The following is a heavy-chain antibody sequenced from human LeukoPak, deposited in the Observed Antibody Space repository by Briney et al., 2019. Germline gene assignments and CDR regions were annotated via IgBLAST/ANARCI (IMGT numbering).Heavy chain of an antibody. CDR1: GYSISSGYY. CDR2: IYHSGST. CDR3: ARRVDEAFDI. V-gene: IGHV4-38-2*01. Sequence: SETLSLTCAVSGYSISSGYYWGWIRQPPGKGLEWIGGIYHSGSTYYNPSLKSRVTISVDTSKNQFSLKLSSVTAADTAVYYCARRVDEAFDIWGQGTMVTVSS. J-gene: IGHJ3*02. D-gene: IGHD2-15*01.